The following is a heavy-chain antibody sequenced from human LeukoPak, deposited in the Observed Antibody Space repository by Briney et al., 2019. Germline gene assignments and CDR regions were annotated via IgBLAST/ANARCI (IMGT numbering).Heavy chain of an antibody. CDR3: ARRVWFGESSHWSFDL. Sequence: KPSETLSLTCAVYGGSFSGYYWNWIRQPPGKGLEWIGEINHSGSTSYNPSLKSRVTISINTSKNQFSLKLSSVTAADTAVFYCARRVWFGESSHWSFDLWGRGTLVTVYS. D-gene: IGHD3-10*01. CDR1: GGSFSGYY. CDR2: INHSGST. J-gene: IGHJ2*01. V-gene: IGHV4-34*01.